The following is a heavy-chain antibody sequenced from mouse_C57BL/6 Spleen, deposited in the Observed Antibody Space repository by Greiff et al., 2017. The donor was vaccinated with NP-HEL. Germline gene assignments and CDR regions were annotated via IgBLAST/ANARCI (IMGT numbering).Heavy chain of an antibody. CDR3: ARESDGYNAMDY. V-gene: IGHV1-19*01. CDR1: GYTFTDYY. CDR2: INPYNGGT. D-gene: IGHD2-3*01. J-gene: IGHJ4*01. Sequence: EVQLQQSGPVLVKPGASVKMSCKASGYTFTDYYMNWVKQSHGKSLEWIGVINPYNGGTSYNQKFKGKATLTVDKSSSTAYMELHSLTSEDSAVYYCARESDGYNAMDYWGQGTSVTVSS.